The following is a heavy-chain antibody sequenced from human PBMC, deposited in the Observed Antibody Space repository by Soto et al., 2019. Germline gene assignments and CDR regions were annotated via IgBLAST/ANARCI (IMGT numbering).Heavy chain of an antibody. CDR1: GFTFSSYA. J-gene: IGHJ5*02. Sequence: EVQLLESGGGLVQSGGSLRLSCAASGFTFSSYAMSWVRQAPGKGLEWVSAISGSGGSTYYADSVKGRFTISRDNSKNTLYLQMNSLRAEDTAVYYCAKLLLYYYDSSGTNWFDPWGQGTLVTVSS. V-gene: IGHV3-23*01. CDR3: AKLLLYYYDSSGTNWFDP. CDR2: ISGSGGST. D-gene: IGHD3-22*01.